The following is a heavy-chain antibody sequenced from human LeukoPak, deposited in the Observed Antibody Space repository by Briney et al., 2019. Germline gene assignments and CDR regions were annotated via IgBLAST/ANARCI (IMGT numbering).Heavy chain of an antibody. CDR3: ARAREITIYNWFDP. D-gene: IGHD3-3*01. Sequence: GGSLRLSCAASGFTFSSYGMHWVRQAPGKGLEWVSYISSSGITIYYADSVKGRLTISRDNAKNSLYLQMNSLRAEDTAVYYCARAREITIYNWFDPWGQGTLVTVSS. V-gene: IGHV3-48*04. J-gene: IGHJ5*02. CDR2: ISSSGITI. CDR1: GFTFSSYG.